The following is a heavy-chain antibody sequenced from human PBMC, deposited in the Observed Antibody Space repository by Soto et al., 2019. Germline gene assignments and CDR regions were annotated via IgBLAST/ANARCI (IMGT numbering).Heavy chain of an antibody. Sequence: PGGSLRLSCTVSGFDFGDYYMSWIRQAPGKGLEWVSYIDSGDGTTYYTDSVKGRFTISRDNAKKTVYLQMSRLRVEDTALYYCVRPYYSSSWFPFDRWGKGTLVTVSS. CDR2: IDSGDGTT. CDR1: GFDFGDYY. CDR3: VRPYYSSSWFPFDR. J-gene: IGHJ4*02. D-gene: IGHD6-13*01. V-gene: IGHV3-11*01.